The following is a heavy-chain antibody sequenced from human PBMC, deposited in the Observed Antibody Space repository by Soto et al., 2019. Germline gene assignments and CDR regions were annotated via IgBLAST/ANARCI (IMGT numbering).Heavy chain of an antibody. Sequence: SETLSLTCTVSGGSISSYDYYWSWIRQAPGRGLEWIGYIHSSGSIYYNPSLKSRATMSIDTARNQFSLKVSSVTVADTAVYYRARDLDGLHDDNSGPYPRPGWGQGTLVNVSS. CDR3: ARDLDGLHDDNSGPYPRPG. J-gene: IGHJ1*01. V-gene: IGHV4-30-4*01. CDR1: GGSISSYDYY. D-gene: IGHD3-22*01. CDR2: IHSSGSI.